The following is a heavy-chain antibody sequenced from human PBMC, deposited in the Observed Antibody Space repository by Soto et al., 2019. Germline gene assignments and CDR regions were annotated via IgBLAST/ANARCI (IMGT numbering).Heavy chain of an antibody. J-gene: IGHJ4*02. CDR1: GYTFTSYA. D-gene: IGHD2-2*01. CDR3: TRRRLVVPAAIRDDY. Sequence: ASVKVSCKASGYTFTSYAMHWVRQAPGQRLEWMGWINAGNGNTKYSQKFQGRVTITRDTSASTAYMELSSLKTEDTAVYYCTRRRLVVPAAIRDDYWGPGTLVTVSS. V-gene: IGHV1-3*01. CDR2: INAGNGNT.